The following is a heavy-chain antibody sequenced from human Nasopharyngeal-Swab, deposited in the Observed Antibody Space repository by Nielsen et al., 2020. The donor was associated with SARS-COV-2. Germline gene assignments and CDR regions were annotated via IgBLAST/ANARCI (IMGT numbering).Heavy chain of an antibody. Sequence: RQAPGKGLEWVSYISSSGSTIYYADSVEGRFTISRDNAKNSLYLQMNSLRAEDTAVYYCARDIMGDYAAFDIWGQGTMVTVSS. CDR2: ISSSGSTI. J-gene: IGHJ3*02. V-gene: IGHV3-11*01. CDR3: ARDIMGDYAAFDI. D-gene: IGHD3-16*01.